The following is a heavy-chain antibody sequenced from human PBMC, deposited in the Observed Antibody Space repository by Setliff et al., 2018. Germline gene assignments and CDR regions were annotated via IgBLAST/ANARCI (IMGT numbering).Heavy chain of an antibody. CDR3: ARASYGWGSHYKIKWFDP. CDR1: GSSISNDYY. Sequence: NPSETLSLTCGVSGSSISNDYYWGWIRQPPGRGLEWIGIISHSGSTDYNPSLKSRVTISLDKSRNQFSLHLNSVTASDTAVYYCARASYGWGSHYKIKWFDP. CDR2: ISHSGST. J-gene: IGHJ5*02. V-gene: IGHV4-38-2*01. D-gene: IGHD3-10*01.